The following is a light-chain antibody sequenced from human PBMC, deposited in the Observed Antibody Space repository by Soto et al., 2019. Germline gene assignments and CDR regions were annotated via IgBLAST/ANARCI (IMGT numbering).Light chain of an antibody. V-gene: IGLV2-14*01. J-gene: IGLJ3*02. CDR3: SSYTTTTPLEV. Sequence: QSVLTQPASVSGSPGQSITISCTGTSSDVGYYNYVSWYQQHPGKAPKLMIYEVTNRPSGVSNRFSGSKSGNTASLTISGLQGEDEADYYCSSYTTTTPLEVFGGGTKLTVL. CDR1: SSDVGYYNY. CDR2: EVT.